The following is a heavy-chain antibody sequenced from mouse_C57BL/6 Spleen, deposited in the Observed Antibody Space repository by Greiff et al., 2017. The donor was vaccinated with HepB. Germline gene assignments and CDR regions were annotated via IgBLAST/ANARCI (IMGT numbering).Heavy chain of an antibody. D-gene: IGHD3-1*01. CDR2: IDPENGDT. J-gene: IGHJ4*01. CDR3: TTSGAYYAMDD. V-gene: IGHV14-4*01. CDR1: GFNIKDDY. Sequence: EVQLQQSGAELVRPGASVKLSCTASGFNIKDDYMHWVKQRPEQGLEWIGWIDPENGDTEYASKFQGKATITADTSSNTAYLQLSSLTSEDTAVYYCTTSGAYYAMDDWGQGTSVTVSS.